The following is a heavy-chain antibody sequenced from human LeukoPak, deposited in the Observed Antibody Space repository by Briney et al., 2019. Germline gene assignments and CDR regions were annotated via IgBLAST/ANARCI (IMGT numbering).Heavy chain of an antibody. Sequence: ASVKVSCKVSGYTLTELSMHWVRQAPGKGLEWMGGFDPEDGETIYAQKFQGRVTMTEDTSTDTAYMELSSLRSEDTAVYYCATSFWANTPVKLDYWGQGTLVTVSS. CDR1: GYTLTELS. CDR3: ATSFWANTPVKLDY. D-gene: IGHD2-2*02. CDR2: FDPEDGET. V-gene: IGHV1-24*01. J-gene: IGHJ4*02.